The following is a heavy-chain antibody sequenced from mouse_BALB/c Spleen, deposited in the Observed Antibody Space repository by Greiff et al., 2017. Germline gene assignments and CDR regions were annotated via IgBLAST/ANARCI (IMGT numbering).Heavy chain of an antibody. Sequence: EVQLVESGGGLVQPGGSLRLSCATSGFTFTDYYMSWVRQPPGKALEWLGFIRNKANGYTTEYSASVKGRFTISRDNSQSILYLQMNTLRAEDSATYYCARDRDDGYYAYYFDYWGQGTTLTVSS. CDR1: GFTFTDYY. V-gene: IGHV7-3*02. CDR3: ARDRDDGYYAYYFDY. D-gene: IGHD2-3*01. CDR2: IRNKANGYTT. J-gene: IGHJ2*01.